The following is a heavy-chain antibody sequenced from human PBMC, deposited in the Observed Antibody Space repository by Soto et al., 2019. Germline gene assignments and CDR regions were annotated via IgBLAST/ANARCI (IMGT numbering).Heavy chain of an antibody. CDR3: ARDRSDDINSFDAFDL. J-gene: IGHJ3*01. CDR1: CGSVSIGIHY. CDR2: IYHSGST. D-gene: IGHD1-1*01. Sequence: SEPLAPTYPVYCGSVSIGIHYCSWIGRHPGKGLDWIAYIYHSGSTDYNPSLKSRVNLSVDLSRNQFSLRLDSVTAADTAVYYCARDRSDDINSFDAFDLWGQGAMVT. V-gene: IGHV4-61*01.